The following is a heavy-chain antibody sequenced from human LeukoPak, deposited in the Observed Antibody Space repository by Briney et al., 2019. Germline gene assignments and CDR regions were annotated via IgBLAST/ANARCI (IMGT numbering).Heavy chain of an antibody. CDR1: GYSFTSYW. V-gene: IGHV5-51*01. Sequence: GESLKISCKGSGYSFTSYWIGWVRQMPGKGLEWMGIIYPGDSDTRYSPSFQGQVTISADKSISTAYLQWSSLKASDTAIYYCARRIAVAVNWLDPWGQGTLVSVSS. CDR3: ARRIAVAVNWLDP. J-gene: IGHJ5*02. D-gene: IGHD6-19*01. CDR2: IYPGDSDT.